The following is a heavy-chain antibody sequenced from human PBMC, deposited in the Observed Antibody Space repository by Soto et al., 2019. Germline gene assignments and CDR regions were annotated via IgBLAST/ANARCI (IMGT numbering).Heavy chain of an antibody. D-gene: IGHD1-26*01. J-gene: IGHJ4*02. CDR2: ISDSGGST. CDR3: HRIGSYSSV. CDR1: RFTFSSYA. Sequence: PGGSLRLSCAASRFTFSSYAMSWVRQAPGKGLEWVSGISDSGGSTYYADSVKGRFTISRDNSKNTRNLQMNSLRAEDTAVYYCHRIGSYSSVWGQGTPVTVSS. V-gene: IGHV3-23*01.